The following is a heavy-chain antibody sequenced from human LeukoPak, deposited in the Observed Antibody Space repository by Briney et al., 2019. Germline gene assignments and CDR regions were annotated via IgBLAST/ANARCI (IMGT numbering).Heavy chain of an antibody. CDR2: IKGDGSDT. Sequence: GGSLRLSCAASGFTFSSYWMHWVRQPPGKGLVWASRIKGDGSDTLYADSVKGRFTISRDNSKNTLYLQTSSLGVDDTAVYYCARASTTVPNLLDYWGQGALVSVSS. J-gene: IGHJ4*02. V-gene: IGHV3-74*01. CDR1: GFTFSSYW. CDR3: ARASTTVPNLLDY. D-gene: IGHD4-17*01.